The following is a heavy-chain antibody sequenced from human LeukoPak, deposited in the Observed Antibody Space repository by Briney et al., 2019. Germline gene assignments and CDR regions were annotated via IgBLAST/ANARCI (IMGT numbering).Heavy chain of an antibody. D-gene: IGHD3-9*01. Sequence: PGRSLRLSCAASGFSFSSYAMHWVRQAPGKGLEGVAVISYNGSNKYYADSVKGRFTISRDNSKNTLYLQMNSLRGEDTAVYYCARGKDILTGTDAFDIWGQGTMVTVSS. CDR1: GFSFSSYA. CDR3: ARGKDILTGTDAFDI. CDR2: ISYNGSNK. J-gene: IGHJ3*02. V-gene: IGHV3-30-3*01.